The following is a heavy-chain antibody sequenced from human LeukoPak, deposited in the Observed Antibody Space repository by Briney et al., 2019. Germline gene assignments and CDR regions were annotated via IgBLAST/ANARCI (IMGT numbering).Heavy chain of an antibody. J-gene: IGHJ4*02. Sequence: SETLSLTCTVSGGSIGAYFWSWIRQPPGRGREWIAYQHFTGNSDSNPSLRSRVTVSVDTSNNQVSLRLSSVTAADTAVYYCARQSGTLYYFDYWGQGILVTVSS. V-gene: IGHV4-59*08. CDR2: QHFTGNS. D-gene: IGHD2/OR15-2a*01. CDR1: GGSIGAYF. CDR3: ARQSGTLYYFDY.